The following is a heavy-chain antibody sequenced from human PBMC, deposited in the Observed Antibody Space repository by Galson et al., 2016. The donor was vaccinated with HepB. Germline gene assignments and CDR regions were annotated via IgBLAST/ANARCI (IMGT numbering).Heavy chain of an antibody. CDR2: MFHTGSI. J-gene: IGHJ4*02. CDR3: ARGGEYSWSF. D-gene: IGHD1-26*01. V-gene: IGHV4-4*02. CDR1: NGSSISDAW. Sequence: SETLSLTCVVSNGSSISDAWWSWVRQSPGKGLEWIGEMFHTGSIHYNPSLESRVFMLLDKSKDQFSLKLTSVTAADTAIYYCARGGEYSWSFWGRGVLVTVSS.